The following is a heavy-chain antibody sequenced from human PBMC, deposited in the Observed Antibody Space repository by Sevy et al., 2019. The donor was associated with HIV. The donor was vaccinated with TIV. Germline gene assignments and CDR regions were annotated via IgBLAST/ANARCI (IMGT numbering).Heavy chain of an antibody. CDR3: ARDCSSASCLWGMDV. CDR2: IKRDGSEK. CDR1: GFTFSNYW. Sequence: GGSLRLSCAGSGFTFSNYWMSWVRQAPGMGLEWVANIKRDGSEKYYVASVKGRFTISRDNAKTSLYLQMNSLRVEDTAVYYCARDCSSASCLWGMDVWGQGTMVTVSS. V-gene: IGHV3-7*03. J-gene: IGHJ6*02. D-gene: IGHD2-2*01.